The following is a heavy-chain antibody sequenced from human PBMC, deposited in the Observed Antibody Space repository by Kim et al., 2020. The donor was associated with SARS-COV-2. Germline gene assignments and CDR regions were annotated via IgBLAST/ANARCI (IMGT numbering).Heavy chain of an antibody. CDR2: IYSGGNT. Sequence: GGSLRLSCVASGFTVSNNYISWVRQAPGKGLEWVSFIYSGGNTYYAGSVKGRFTISRDDSENTVYLQMNSLSAEDTAVYYCARGSDWAGGKRVDQWGQGTLVTVSS. J-gene: IGHJ4*02. V-gene: IGHV3-53*01. CDR1: GFTVSNNY. CDR3: ARGSDWAGGKRVDQ. D-gene: IGHD2-15*01.